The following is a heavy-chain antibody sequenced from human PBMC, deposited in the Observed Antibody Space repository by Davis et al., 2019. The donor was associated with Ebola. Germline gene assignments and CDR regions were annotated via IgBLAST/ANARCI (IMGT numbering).Heavy chain of an antibody. CDR1: GGSISSSSYY. V-gene: IGHV4-39*01. CDR2: IYYSGST. J-gene: IGHJ4*02. CDR3: ARAIFGVVIIDY. D-gene: IGHD3-3*01. Sequence: PSETLSLTCTVSGGSISSSSYYWGWIRQPPGKGLEWIGSIYYSGSTYYNPSLKSQVTISVDTSKNQFSLKLSSVTAADTAVYYCARAIFGVVIIDYWGQGTLVTVSS.